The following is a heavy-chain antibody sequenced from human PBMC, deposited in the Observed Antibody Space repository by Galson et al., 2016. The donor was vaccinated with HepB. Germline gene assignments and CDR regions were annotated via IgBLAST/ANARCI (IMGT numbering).Heavy chain of an antibody. Sequence: SLRLSCAASGFTFSSYAMSWVRQAPGKGLEWVSLITGSASGTYYADSVKGRFTISRDNPRNSLFVQMTSLRAEDTAVYYCAKTETPGAPGRIGHIDFWGQGTLVTVSS. D-gene: IGHD1-26*01. CDR1: GFTFSSYA. V-gene: IGHV3-23*01. J-gene: IGHJ4*02. CDR3: AKTETPGAPGRIGHIDF. CDR2: ITGSASGT.